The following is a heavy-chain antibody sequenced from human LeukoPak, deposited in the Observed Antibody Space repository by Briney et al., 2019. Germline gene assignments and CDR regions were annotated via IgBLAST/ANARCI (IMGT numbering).Heavy chain of an antibody. J-gene: IGHJ5*02. CDR2: INHSGGT. Sequence: SETLSLTCAVYGGSFSSYYCSWIRQPPRKGLEWIGEINHSGGTNYYPSLKSRVTISVDTSKNQFSLKLSSVTAADTAVYYCARRPGYSSGWYTNWFDPWGQGTLVTVSS. CDR1: GGSFSSYY. D-gene: IGHD6-19*01. V-gene: IGHV4-34*01. CDR3: ARRPGYSSGWYTNWFDP.